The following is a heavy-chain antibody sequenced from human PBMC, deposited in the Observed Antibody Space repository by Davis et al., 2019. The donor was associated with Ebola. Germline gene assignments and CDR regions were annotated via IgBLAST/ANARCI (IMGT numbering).Heavy chain of an antibody. CDR1: GFTFSSYA. D-gene: IGHD3-16*01. CDR2: ISYDGSNK. V-gene: IGHV3-30-3*01. CDR3: ARGSYVY. J-gene: IGHJ4*02. Sequence: PGGSLRLSCSASGFTFSSYAMHWVRQAPGKGLEWVAVISYDGSNKYYADSVKGRFTISRDNSKNTLYLQMNSPRAEDTAVYYCARGSYVYWGQGTLVTVSS.